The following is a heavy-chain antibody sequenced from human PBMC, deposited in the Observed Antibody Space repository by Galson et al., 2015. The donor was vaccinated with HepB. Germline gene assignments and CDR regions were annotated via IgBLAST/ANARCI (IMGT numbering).Heavy chain of an antibody. CDR3: ARDWGSPGNWFDP. D-gene: IGHD3-16*01. Sequence: TLSLTCTVSGASISSGGYFWSWIRQHPGKGLEWIGNIYYSGSTYYNPSLKSRVTISVDTSKNQFSLKLSSVTAADTAVYYCARDWGSPGNWFDPWGQGTLVTVSS. J-gene: IGHJ5*02. V-gene: IGHV4-31*03. CDR1: GASISSGGYF. CDR2: IYYSGST.